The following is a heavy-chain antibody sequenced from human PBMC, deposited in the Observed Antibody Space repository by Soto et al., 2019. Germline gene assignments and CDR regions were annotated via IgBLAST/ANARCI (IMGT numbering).Heavy chain of an antibody. V-gene: IGHV4-34*01. CDR2: INLAGGT. J-gene: IGHJ4*02. Sequence: CCRWILKQQGKGLEWIGEINLAGGTNYNPSLKSRVTISIDKSNNQFFLKLTSVTAADKAVYYCARNQRIYDILTGYYKGPFDSWGQPTLVTVSS. CDR3: ARNQRIYDILTGYYKGPFDS. D-gene: IGHD3-9*01. CDR1: C.